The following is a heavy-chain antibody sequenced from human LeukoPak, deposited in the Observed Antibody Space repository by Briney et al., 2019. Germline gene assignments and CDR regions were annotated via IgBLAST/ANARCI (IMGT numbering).Heavy chain of an antibody. V-gene: IGHV3-23*01. CDR2: ISGSGGST. CDR1: GFTFSSYA. Sequence: GGSLRLSCAASGFTFSSYAMSWVRQAPGKGLEWVSAISGSGGSTYYADSVKGRFTISRDNSKKTLYMQMNSLRPEDTAVYFCAARRTRDFDYWGQGTLVTVSS. J-gene: IGHJ4*02. CDR3: AARRTRDFDY. D-gene: IGHD1-1*01.